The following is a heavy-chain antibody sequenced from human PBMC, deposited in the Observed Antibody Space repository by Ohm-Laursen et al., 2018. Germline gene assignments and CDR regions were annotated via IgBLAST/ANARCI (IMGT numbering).Heavy chain of an antibody. D-gene: IGHD3-22*01. Sequence: SLRLSCAASGFTFTDYAMNWVRQAPGKGLEWVSTISGNGVTTYYADSVKGRFTISRDNSKNTLYLQMNSLRAEDTAVYYCAKDQRGASYYDSSGYPRPRHIPRWGQGTLVTVSS. J-gene: IGHJ4*02. V-gene: IGHV3-23*01. CDR1: GFTFTDYA. CDR2: ISGNGVTT. CDR3: AKDQRGASYYDSSGYPRPRHIPR.